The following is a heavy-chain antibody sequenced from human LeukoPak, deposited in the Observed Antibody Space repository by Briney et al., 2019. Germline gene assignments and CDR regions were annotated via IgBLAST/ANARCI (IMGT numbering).Heavy chain of an antibody. V-gene: IGHV4-59*01. CDR3: AGSGSGGYYSPWYFDL. CDR1: GGSISSYY. CDR2: IYYSGST. D-gene: IGHD3-10*01. J-gene: IGHJ2*01. Sequence: ASETLSLTCTVSGGSISSYYWSWIRQPPGKGLEWIGYIYYSGSTNYNPSLKSRVTISGDTSKNQFSLRLSSVTAADTAVYFCAGSGSGGYYSPWYFDLWGRGTLVTVSS.